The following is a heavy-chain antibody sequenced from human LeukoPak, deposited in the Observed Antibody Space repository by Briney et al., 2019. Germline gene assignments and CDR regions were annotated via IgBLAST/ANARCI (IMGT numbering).Heavy chain of an antibody. CDR2: ISRSSSYI. Sequence: GGSLRLSCAASGFTFSSYEMNWVRQAPGKGLEWVSSISRSSSYIYYGDSVKGRFTISRDNAKNSLYLQMNSLRAEDTALYYCARGLFGGGWGYYMDVWGKGTTVTVSS. J-gene: IGHJ6*03. CDR1: GFTFSSYE. D-gene: IGHD3-10*01. V-gene: IGHV3-21*04. CDR3: ARGLFGGGWGYYMDV.